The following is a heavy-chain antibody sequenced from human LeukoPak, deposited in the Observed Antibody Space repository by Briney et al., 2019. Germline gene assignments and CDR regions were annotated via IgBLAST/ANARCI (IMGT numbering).Heavy chain of an antibody. CDR3: ARHQAVAVLFDY. J-gene: IGHJ4*02. Sequence: PSETLSLTCTVSGGSISSYYWSWIRQPPGKGLEWIGYIYYSGSTNYNPSLKSRVTISVDTSKNQFSLKLSSVTAADTAVYYCARHQAVAVLFDYWGQGTLVTVSS. D-gene: IGHD6-19*01. CDR2: IYYSGST. CDR1: GGSISSYY. V-gene: IGHV4-59*08.